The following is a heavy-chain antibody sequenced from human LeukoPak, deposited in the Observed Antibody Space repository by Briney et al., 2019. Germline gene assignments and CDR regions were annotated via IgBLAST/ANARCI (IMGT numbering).Heavy chain of an antibody. D-gene: IGHD2-8*01. CDR1: GGTFSSYA. CDR3: ASVDVLMVYAYRENYYYYMDV. V-gene: IGHV1-69*05. Sequence: SVKVSCKASGGTFSSYAISWVRQAPGQGLEWMGGIIPIFGTANYAQKFQGRVTITTDESTSTAYMELSSLRSEDTAVYYCASVDVLMVYAYRENYYYYMDVWGKGTTVTVSS. J-gene: IGHJ6*03. CDR2: IIPIFGTA.